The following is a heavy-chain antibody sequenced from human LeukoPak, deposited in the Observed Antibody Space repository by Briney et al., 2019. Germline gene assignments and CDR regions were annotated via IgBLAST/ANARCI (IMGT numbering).Heavy chain of an antibody. CDR1: GFTVSSNY. J-gene: IGHJ4*02. D-gene: IGHD2-21*02. V-gene: IGHV3-53*01. CDR3: AKEGVTIVVVTATRYIDY. Sequence: PGGSLRLSCAASGFTVSSNYMSWVRQAPGKGLEWVSIIYSGDNTYYADSVKGRFTISRDNAKNSLYLQMNSLRAEDTAVYYCAKEGVTIVVVTATRYIDYWGQGTLVTVSS. CDR2: IYSGDNT.